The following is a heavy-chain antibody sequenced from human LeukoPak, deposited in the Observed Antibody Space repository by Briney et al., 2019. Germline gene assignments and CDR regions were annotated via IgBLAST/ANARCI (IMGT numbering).Heavy chain of an antibody. CDR3: ARVGDGYNHYYYGMDV. CDR1: GGTFSSYA. CDR2: IIPILGIA. Sequence: ASVKVSCKASGGTFSSYAISWVRQAPGQGLEWMGRIIPILGIANYAQKFQGRVTITADKSTSTAYMELSSLRSEDTAVYYCARVGDGYNHYYYGMDVWGQGTTVTVSS. D-gene: IGHD5-24*01. V-gene: IGHV1-69*04. J-gene: IGHJ6*02.